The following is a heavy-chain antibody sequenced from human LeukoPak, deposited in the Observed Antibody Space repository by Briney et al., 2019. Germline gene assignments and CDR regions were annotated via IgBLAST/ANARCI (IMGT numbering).Heavy chain of an antibody. D-gene: IGHD1-26*01. J-gene: IGHJ4*02. V-gene: IGHV3-21*01. Sequence: PGGSLRLSCAAAGFTFSSYSMSWVRQAPGKGLEWVSSISSSSSYIYYADSVKGRFTISRDNAKNSLYLQMNSLRAEDTAVYYCARLERESYSLDYWGQGTLVTVSS. CDR2: ISSSSSYI. CDR1: GFTFSSYS. CDR3: ARLERESYSLDY.